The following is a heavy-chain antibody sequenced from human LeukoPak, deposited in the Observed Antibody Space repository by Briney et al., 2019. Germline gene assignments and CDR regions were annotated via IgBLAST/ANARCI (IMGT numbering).Heavy chain of an antibody. J-gene: IGHJ6*03. CDR2: ISSSSSYI. CDR3: ARVTTYDFWSVYSEDYYYMDV. V-gene: IGHV3-21*01. CDR1: GFTFSSCS. D-gene: IGHD3-3*01. Sequence: GGSLRLSCAASGFTFSSCSMNWLRQAPGKGQEWVSSISSSSSYIYYADSVKGRFTISRDNAKNSLYLQMNSLRAEDTAVYYSARVTTYDFWSVYSEDYYYMDVLGKGTTVTVS.